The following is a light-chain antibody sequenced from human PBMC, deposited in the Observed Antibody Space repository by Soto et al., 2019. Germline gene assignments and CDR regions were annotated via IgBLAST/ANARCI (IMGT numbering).Light chain of an antibody. CDR3: QQNNGLPT. CDR1: QDITHS. V-gene: IGKV1-33*01. Sequence: DIQMTQSPSSLSASVGARVTITCQASQDITHSLNWYQQKPGKAPKLLICAASNLETGVPTRFSGSGSGTDSTFSISSLQPEDTATYYCQQNNGLPTFGGGTKVEIK. J-gene: IGKJ4*01. CDR2: AAS.